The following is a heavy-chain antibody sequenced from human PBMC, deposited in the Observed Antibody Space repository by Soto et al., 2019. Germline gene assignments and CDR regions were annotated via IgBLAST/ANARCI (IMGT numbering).Heavy chain of an antibody. J-gene: IGHJ5*02. CDR1: GFNFSNYG. CDR2: IANDGGRK. D-gene: IGHD2-15*01. V-gene: IGHV3-30*03. CDR3: ATTTVVAAAGFDP. Sequence: QVHLVESGGGVVQPEKSLRLSCGASGFNFSNYGMHWVRQTPGKGLEWVAIIANDGGRKYYADSVEGRFTVSRDNSKNTLFLQMNNLRPEDTAVYYCATTTVVAAAGFDPWGRGTQVIVSS.